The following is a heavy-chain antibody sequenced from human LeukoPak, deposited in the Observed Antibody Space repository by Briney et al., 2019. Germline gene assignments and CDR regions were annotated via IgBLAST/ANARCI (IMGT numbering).Heavy chain of an antibody. CDR3: ARHGIVGATRGHFDY. CDR1: GFTFSSYS. Sequence: GGSLRLSCAASGFTFSSYSMNWVRQTPGKGREWVSSISSSSSYINYADSVKGRFTISRDNAKNSLYLQMNSLRAEDTAVYYCARHGIVGATRGHFDYWGQGALVTVSS. D-gene: IGHD1-26*01. CDR2: ISSSSSYI. J-gene: IGHJ4*02. V-gene: IGHV3-21*01.